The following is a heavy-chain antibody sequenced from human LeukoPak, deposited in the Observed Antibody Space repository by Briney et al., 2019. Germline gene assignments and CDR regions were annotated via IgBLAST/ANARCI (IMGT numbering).Heavy chain of an antibody. CDR1: GFTFSSYG. V-gene: IGHV3-30*02. CDR3: AKVRVSTGDIHYFDY. D-gene: IGHD2-2*01. Sequence: GGSLRLSCAAPGFTFSSYGMHWVRQAPGKGLEWVAFIRYDGSNKYYADSVKGRFTISRDNSKNTLYLQMNSPRAEDTAVYYCAKVRVSTGDIHYFDYWGQGTLVTVSS. J-gene: IGHJ4*02. CDR2: IRYDGSNK.